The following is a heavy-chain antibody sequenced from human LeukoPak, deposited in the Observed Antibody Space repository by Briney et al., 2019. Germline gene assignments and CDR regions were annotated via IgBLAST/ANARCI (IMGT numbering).Heavy chain of an antibody. CDR2: IYHSGST. CDR3: ARHQGQWLANWFDP. D-gene: IGHD6-19*01. J-gene: IGHJ5*02. V-gene: IGHV4-38-2*02. CDR1: GYSISSGYY. Sequence: KTSETLSLTCTVSGYSISSGYYWGWIRQPPGKRLEWIGSIYHSGSTYYNPSLKSRVTISVDTSKNQFSLKLSSVTAADTAVYYCARHQGQWLANWFDPWGQGTLVTASS.